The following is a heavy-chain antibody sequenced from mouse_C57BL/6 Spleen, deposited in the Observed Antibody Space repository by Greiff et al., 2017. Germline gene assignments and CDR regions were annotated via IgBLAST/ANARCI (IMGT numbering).Heavy chain of an antibody. CDR2: IDPETGGT. CDR3: TRDGNYETPCFDY. D-gene: IGHD2-1*01. J-gene: IGHJ2*01. Sequence: VQLQQSGAELVRPGASVTLSCKASGYTFTDYEMHWVKQTPVHGLEWIGAIDPETGGTAYNQKFKGKAILTADKSSSTAYMELRSLTSEHSAVYYCTRDGNYETPCFDYWGQGTTLTVSS. V-gene: IGHV1-15*01. CDR1: GYTFTDYE.